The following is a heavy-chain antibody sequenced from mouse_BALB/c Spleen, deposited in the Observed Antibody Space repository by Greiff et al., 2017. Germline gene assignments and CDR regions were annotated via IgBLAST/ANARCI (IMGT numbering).Heavy chain of an antibody. D-gene: IGHD2-1*01. CDR2: IDPENGDT. V-gene: IGHV14-4*02. J-gene: IGHJ3*01. CDR3: NAGGNYPFAY. Sequence: VQLQQSGAELVRSGASVKLSCTASGFTIKDYYMHWVKQRPEQGLEWIGWIDPENGDTEYAPKFQGKATMTADTSSNTDYLQLSSLTSEDTAVYYCNAGGNYPFAYWGQGTLVTVSA. CDR1: GFTIKDYY.